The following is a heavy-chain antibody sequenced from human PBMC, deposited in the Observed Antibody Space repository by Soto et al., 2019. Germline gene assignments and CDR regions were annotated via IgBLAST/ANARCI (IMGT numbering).Heavy chain of an antibody. CDR1: GFTFSSYS. D-gene: IGHD4-17*01. CDR3: ASVMTTVTTLDYYYYGMDV. J-gene: IGHJ6*02. Sequence: GGSLRLSCAASGFTFSSYSMNWVRQAPGKGLEWVSSISSSSSYIYYADSVKGRFTISRDNAKNSLYLQMNSLRAEDTAVYYCASVMTTVTTLDYYYYGMDVWGQGTTVTVSS. CDR2: ISSSSSYI. V-gene: IGHV3-21*01.